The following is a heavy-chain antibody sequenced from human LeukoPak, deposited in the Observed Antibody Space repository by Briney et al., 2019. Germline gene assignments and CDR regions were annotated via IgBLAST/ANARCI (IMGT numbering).Heavy chain of an antibody. V-gene: IGHV4-34*01. CDR2: INHSGST. J-gene: IGHJ6*02. CDR3: ARGPVTLPQLYYYYYYGMDV. D-gene: IGHD4-17*01. CDR1: GGSISSYY. Sequence: SETLSLTCTVSGGSISSYYWSWIRQPPGKGLEWIGEINHSGSTNYNPSLKSRVTISVDTSKNQFSLKLSSVTAADTAVYYCARGPVTLPQLYYYYYYGMDVWGQGTTVTVSS.